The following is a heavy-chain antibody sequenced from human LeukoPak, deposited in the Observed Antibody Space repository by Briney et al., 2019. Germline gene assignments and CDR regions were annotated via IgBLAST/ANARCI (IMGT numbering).Heavy chain of an antibody. CDR2: TSTGGSFI. CDR1: GFSFSTYN. D-gene: IGHD5-12*01. V-gene: IGHV3-21*01. CDR3: ARGGSSSGYLRDTFDI. J-gene: IGHJ3*02. Sequence: GGSLRLSCAASGFSFSTYNMNWVRQAPGRGLEWVSSTSTGGSFIYYADSVKGRFTISRDNAKNPVYLLMNSLRAEDTALYYCARGGSSSGYLRDTFDIWGQGTMVTVSS.